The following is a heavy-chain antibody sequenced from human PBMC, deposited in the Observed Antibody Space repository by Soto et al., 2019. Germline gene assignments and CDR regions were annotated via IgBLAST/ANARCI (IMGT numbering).Heavy chain of an antibody. Sequence: PGGSLRLSCAASGFTFSDYYMSWIRQAPGKGLEWVSYISSSGSTIYYADSVKGRFTISRDNAKNSLYLQMNSLRAEDTALYYFAREHGYIVATPNNWFDPWGQGTLVTVSS. J-gene: IGHJ5*02. CDR3: AREHGYIVATPNNWFDP. CDR1: GFTFSDYY. D-gene: IGHD5-12*01. V-gene: IGHV3-11*01. CDR2: ISSSGSTI.